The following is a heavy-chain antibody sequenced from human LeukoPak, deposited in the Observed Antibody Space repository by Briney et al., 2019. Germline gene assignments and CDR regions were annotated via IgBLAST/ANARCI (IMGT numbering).Heavy chain of an antibody. J-gene: IGHJ4*02. CDR1: GFTFSTYG. CDR3: AKPTRGSDNSFLIDF. CDR2: ISSDADRE. Sequence: PGRSLRLSCAASGFTFSTYGMHWVRQAPGKGLEWVAVISSDADREFYGDSVKGRFSISRDNSRNTLYPQMNSLRAEDTAVYFCAKPTRGSDNSFLIDFWGQGTLVTVSS. D-gene: IGHD2/OR15-2a*01. V-gene: IGHV3-30*18.